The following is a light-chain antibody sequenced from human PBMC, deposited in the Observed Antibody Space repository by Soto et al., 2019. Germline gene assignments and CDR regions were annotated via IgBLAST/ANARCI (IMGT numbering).Light chain of an antibody. CDR1: QSVSSH. Sequence: EIVLTQSPATLSLSPGERATLSCRASQSVSSHLAWYQQKPGQAPRLLIYDASNRATGIPARFSGSGSGTDFTLTISSLEPEDVATYYCQKYNSAWTFGQGTKVEIK. J-gene: IGKJ1*01. CDR2: DAS. V-gene: IGKV3-11*01. CDR3: QKYNSAWT.